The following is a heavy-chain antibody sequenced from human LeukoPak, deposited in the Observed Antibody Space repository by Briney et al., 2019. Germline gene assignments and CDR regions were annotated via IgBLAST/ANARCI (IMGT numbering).Heavy chain of an antibody. J-gene: IGHJ4*02. CDR1: GYSISSGYY. CDR3: AKTDNYSSGWSSSFDY. Sequence: SETLSLTCTVSGYSISSGYYWGWIRQPPGKGLEWIGSIYHSGSTYYNPSLKSRVTISVDTSKNQFSLKLSSVTAADTAVYYCAKTDNYSSGWSSSFDYWGQGTLVTVS. V-gene: IGHV4-38-2*02. D-gene: IGHD6-19*01. CDR2: IYHSGST.